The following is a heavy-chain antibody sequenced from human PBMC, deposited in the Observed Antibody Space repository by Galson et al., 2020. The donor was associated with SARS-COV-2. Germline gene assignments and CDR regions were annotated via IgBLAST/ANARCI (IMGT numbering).Heavy chain of an antibody. CDR1: GGSISSSSYY. D-gene: IGHD3-22*01. V-gene: IGHV4-39*01. CDR2: IYYSGST. CDR3: ARHLIVWDTGRMIVVVIKHWYFDL. J-gene: IGHJ2*01. Sequence: SETLSLTCTVSGGSISSSSYYWGWIRQPPGKGLEWIGSIYYSGSTYYNPSLKSRVTISVDPSKNQFSLKLSSVTAADTAVYYCARHLIVWDTGRMIVVVIKHWYFDLWGRGTLVTVSS.